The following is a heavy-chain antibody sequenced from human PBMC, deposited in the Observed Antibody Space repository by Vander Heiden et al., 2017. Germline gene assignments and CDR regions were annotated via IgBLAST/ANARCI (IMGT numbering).Heavy chain of an antibody. CDR1: GFTFSSYG. V-gene: IGHV3-33*01. D-gene: IGHD2-15*01. J-gene: IGHJ2*01. CDR2: IWYDGSNK. CDR3: ARVPLNGRGAPHDWYFDR. Sequence: QVQLLESGGGVVQPGRSLRLSCAASGFTFSSYGRDWVRQAPGKGLEWVAVIWYDGSNKYYADSVKGRGTISRDNSKNTLYLQMNSLRDEDKDVYYCARVPLNGRGAPHDWYFDRWGHGNLVTVS.